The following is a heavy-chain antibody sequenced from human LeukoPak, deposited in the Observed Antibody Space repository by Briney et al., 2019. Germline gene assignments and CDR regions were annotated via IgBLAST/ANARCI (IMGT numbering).Heavy chain of an antibody. D-gene: IGHD5-18*01. CDR1: GGSISSGGYY. CDR3: ASGHTAMATRY. J-gene: IGHJ4*02. CDR2: IYYSGST. V-gene: IGHV4-31*03. Sequence: SETLSLTCTVTGGSISSGGYYWSWIRQHPGKGLEWIGYIYYSGSTYYNPSLKSRVTISVDTSKNQFSLKLSSVTAADTAVYYCASGHTAMATRYWGQGTLVTVSS.